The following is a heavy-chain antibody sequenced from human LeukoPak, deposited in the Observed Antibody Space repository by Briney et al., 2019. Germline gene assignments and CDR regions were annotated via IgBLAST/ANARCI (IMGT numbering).Heavy chain of an antibody. CDR1: GGSISSGGYY. V-gene: IGHV4-31*03. J-gene: IGHJ5*02. Sequence: SQTLSLTCTVSGGSISSGGYYWSWIRHHPGKGLEWIGYIHYNGDTYYNPSLKSRVTISVDTSKNHFSLKLSSVTAADAAVFYCARGAMGGANWFDPWGQGTLVTVSS. CDR2: IHYNGDT. CDR3: ARGAMGGANWFDP. D-gene: IGHD5-18*01.